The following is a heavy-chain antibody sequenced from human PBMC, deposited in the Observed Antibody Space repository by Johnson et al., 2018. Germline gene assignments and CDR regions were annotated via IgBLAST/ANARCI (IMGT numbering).Heavy chain of an antibody. CDR2: IFYSGRT. D-gene: IGHD1-14*01. CDR3: ARDRLNFPVGGTTYYFDFGMDV. J-gene: IGHJ6*02. Sequence: QVQLQESGPGLVKPSQTLSLSCIVSGASINSGDYYWTWIRQHPEKGLEWIGNIFYSGRTYSNPSLKSRVSISVDTSKNQFSLHLTSVTDADTAVYYCARDRLNFPVGGTTYYFDFGMDVWGQGTTVTVSS. CDR1: GASINSGDYY. V-gene: IGHV4-31*03.